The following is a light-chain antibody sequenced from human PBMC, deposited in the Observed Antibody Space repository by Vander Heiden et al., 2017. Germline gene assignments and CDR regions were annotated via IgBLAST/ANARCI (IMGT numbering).Light chain of an antibody. CDR2: SNN. CDR1: SPNIGSNT. V-gene: IGLV1-44*01. CDR3: AAWDDSLNGWV. Sequence: QSVLTQPPSASGTPGQRVTLSCSGSSPNIGSNTVNWYQQLPGTAPKLLIYSNNQRPSGVPDRFSGSKSGTSDSLAISGLQSEDEADYYCAAWDDSLNGWVFGGGTKLTVL. J-gene: IGLJ3*02.